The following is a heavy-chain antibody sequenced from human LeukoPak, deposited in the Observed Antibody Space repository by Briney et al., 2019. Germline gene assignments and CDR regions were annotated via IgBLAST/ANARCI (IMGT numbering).Heavy chain of an antibody. CDR3: ARGASLYYYYYYMDV. CDR1: GYTFSGNY. CDR2: INPNSGGT. J-gene: IGHJ6*03. Sequence: ASVKVSCKASGYTFSGNYMHWVRQAPGQGLEWMGWINPNSGGTNYAQKFQGRVTMTRDTSISTAYMELSRLRSDDTAVYYCARGASLYYYYYYMDVWGKGTTVTISS. V-gene: IGHV1-2*02.